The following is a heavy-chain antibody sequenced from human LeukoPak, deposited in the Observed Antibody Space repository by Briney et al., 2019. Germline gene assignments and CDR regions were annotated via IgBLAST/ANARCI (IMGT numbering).Heavy chain of an antibody. CDR2: ISSSGSTI. CDR3: ARVQPHYYDSSGYPPDY. V-gene: IGHV3-11*01. D-gene: IGHD3-22*01. Sequence: KPGGSLRLSCAASGVTFSDYYMSWIRQAPGKGLEWVSYISSSGSTIYYADSVKGRFTISRDNAKNSLYLQMNSLRAEDTAVYYCARVQPHYYDSSGYPPDYWGQGTLVTVSS. J-gene: IGHJ4*02. CDR1: GVTFSDYY.